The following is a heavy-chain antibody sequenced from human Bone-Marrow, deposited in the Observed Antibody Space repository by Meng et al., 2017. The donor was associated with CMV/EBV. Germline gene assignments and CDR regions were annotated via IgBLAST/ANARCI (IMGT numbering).Heavy chain of an antibody. Sequence: GESLKISCEASGFNFSTSGMNWVRQAPGKGLEWMTFIRHDGGLRFYADSVKGRFTISRDNSKNTVYLQMNSLRPEDTAVYYCAKGPYGSGPFDYWGQGKMVTVSS. CDR3: AKGPYGSGPFDY. CDR1: GFNFSTSG. CDR2: IRHDGGLR. J-gene: IGHJ4*02. D-gene: IGHD2-15*01. V-gene: IGHV3-30*02.